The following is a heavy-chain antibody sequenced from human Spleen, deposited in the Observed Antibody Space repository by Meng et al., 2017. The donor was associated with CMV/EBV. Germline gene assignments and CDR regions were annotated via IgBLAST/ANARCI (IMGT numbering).Heavy chain of an antibody. D-gene: IGHD2-2*01. V-gene: IGHV4-39*07. CDR1: GGSIISSYYY. CDR3: ARAYCSSTSYYFDYYGMDV. Sequence: ESLKISCTVSGGSIISSYYYWGWIRQPPGKGLEWIASIFYSGSIYYNPSLRSRVTISVDTSKNQFSLRLSSVTAADTAVYYCARAYCSSTSYYFDYYGMDVWGQGTTVTVSS. J-gene: IGHJ6*02. CDR2: IFYSGSI.